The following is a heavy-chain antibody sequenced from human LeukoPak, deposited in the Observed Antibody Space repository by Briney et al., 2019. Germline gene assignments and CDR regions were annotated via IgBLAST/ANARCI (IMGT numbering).Heavy chain of an antibody. D-gene: IGHD5-18*01. Sequence: PSETLSLTCTVSGGSISSYYWSWIRQPPGKGLEWIGYIYYSGSTNYNPSLKSRVTISVDTSKNQFSLKLSSVTAADTAVYYCARARGYSYGGFDYWGQGTLVTVSS. J-gene: IGHJ4*02. CDR2: IYYSGST. V-gene: IGHV4-59*01. CDR3: ARARGYSYGGFDY. CDR1: GGSISSYY.